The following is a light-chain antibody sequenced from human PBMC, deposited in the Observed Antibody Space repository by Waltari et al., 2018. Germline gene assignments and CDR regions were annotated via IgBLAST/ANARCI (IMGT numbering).Light chain of an antibody. V-gene: IGLV4-69*01. CDR1: SGHSSTV. Sequence: QLVLTQSPSASASLGASVKLTCTLSSGHSSTVIAWPHQQPEKGPRYLMKVNSDGSHNKGDEIPDRFSGSSSGAERYLTISSLQSEDEADYYCQTGGHGTWVFGGGTKLTVL. CDR2: VNSDGSH. CDR3: QTGGHGTWV. J-gene: IGLJ3*02.